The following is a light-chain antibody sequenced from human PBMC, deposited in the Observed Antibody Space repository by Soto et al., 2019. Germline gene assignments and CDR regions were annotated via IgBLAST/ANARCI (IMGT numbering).Light chain of an antibody. CDR3: QQYGTSPRT. CDR2: GAS. J-gene: IGKJ1*01. CDR1: QTINSKH. Sequence: EIVLAQSPGTLSLSPGERATLSCRASQTINSKHLTWYQQKPGQAPRLLIYGASSRAAGIPDRFSGSGSGTDFTLTISRLEPEDFAVYYCQQYGTSPRTFGQGTKVEIK. V-gene: IGKV3-20*01.